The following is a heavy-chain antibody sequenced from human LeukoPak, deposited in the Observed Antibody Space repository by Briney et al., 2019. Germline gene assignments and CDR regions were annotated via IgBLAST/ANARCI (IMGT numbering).Heavy chain of an antibody. J-gene: IGHJ4*02. CDR2: ISYDGSNK. CDR1: GFTFSSYG. D-gene: IGHD2-15*01. CDR3: AKDGRSARLGYYFDY. Sequence: PGRSLRLSCAASGFTFSSYGMHWVRQAPGKGLEWVAVISYDGSNKYYTDSVKGRFTISRDNFKNTLYLHMSSLRAEDTALYYCAKDGRSARLGYYFDYWGQGTLVTVSS. V-gene: IGHV3-30*18.